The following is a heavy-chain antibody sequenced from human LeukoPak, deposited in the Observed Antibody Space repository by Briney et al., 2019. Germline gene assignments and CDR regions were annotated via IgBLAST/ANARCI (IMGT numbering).Heavy chain of an antibody. CDR2: INPNSGGT. Sequence: ASVTVSCKASGYTFTGYYMHWVRQAPGQGLEWMGWINPNSGGTNYAQKFQGRVTMTRDTSISTACMELSRLRSDDTAVYYCARAANWVSNGVYWGQGTLVTVSS. CDR3: ARAANWVSNGVY. CDR1: GYTFTGYY. D-gene: IGHD7-27*01. J-gene: IGHJ4*02. V-gene: IGHV1-2*02.